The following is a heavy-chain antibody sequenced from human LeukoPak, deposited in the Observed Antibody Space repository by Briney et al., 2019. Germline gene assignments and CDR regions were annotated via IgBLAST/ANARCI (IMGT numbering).Heavy chain of an antibody. CDR1: GYTFTGYY. V-gene: IGHV1-2*06. CDR3: ARGYCSGGGCYSVENWFDP. D-gene: IGHD2-15*01. Sequence: ASVKVSCKASGYTFTGYYRFWVRQAPGQGLKWMGRINPNSGGTQYAQEFQGRVTMTRDTSISTAYMELSRLRSDDTAVYYCARGYCSGGGCYSVENWFDPWGQGTLVTVSS. CDR2: INPNSGGT. J-gene: IGHJ5*02.